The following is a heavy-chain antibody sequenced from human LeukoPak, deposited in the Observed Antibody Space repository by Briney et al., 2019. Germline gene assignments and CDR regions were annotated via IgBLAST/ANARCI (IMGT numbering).Heavy chain of an antibody. CDR1: GGSFIGYY. Sequence: PSETLSLTCGVSGGSFIGYYWTWIRQPPGKGLEWIGEIKHSGSTNYNPSLKSRVTISIDTSKNQFSLKLSSVTAADTAVYYCARDSYYYGSGSYYVTWFDPWGQGTLVTVSS. D-gene: IGHD3-10*01. CDR2: IKHSGST. CDR3: ARDSYYYGSGSYYVTWFDP. J-gene: IGHJ5*02. V-gene: IGHV4-34*01.